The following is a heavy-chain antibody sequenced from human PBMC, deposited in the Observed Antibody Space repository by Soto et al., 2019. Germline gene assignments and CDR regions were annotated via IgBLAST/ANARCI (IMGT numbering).Heavy chain of an antibody. J-gene: IGHJ4*02. Sequence: GGPLRLSCAASGFTFSSYAMSWVRKAPGKGLEWVSAISGSGGSTYYADFVKGRFTISRDNSKNTLYLQMNSLRAEDTAVYYCAARYSSSSRSDYWGQGTLVTVSS. D-gene: IGHD6-6*01. V-gene: IGHV3-23*01. CDR3: AARYSSSSRSDY. CDR2: ISGSGGST. CDR1: GFTFSSYA.